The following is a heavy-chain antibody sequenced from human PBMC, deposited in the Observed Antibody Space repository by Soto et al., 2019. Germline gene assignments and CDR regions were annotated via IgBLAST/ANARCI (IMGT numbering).Heavy chain of an antibody. Sequence: PSETLSLTCAVSGGSISSGGYSWSWIRQPPGKGLEWIGYIYHSGSTNYNPSLKSRVTISVDTSKNQFSLKLTSVTAADTAVYYCARDKITCLFDYWGQGTLVTVSS. CDR3: ARDKITCLFDY. CDR1: GGSISSGGYS. CDR2: IYHSGST. V-gene: IGHV4-30-2*01. D-gene: IGHD3-10*01. J-gene: IGHJ4*02.